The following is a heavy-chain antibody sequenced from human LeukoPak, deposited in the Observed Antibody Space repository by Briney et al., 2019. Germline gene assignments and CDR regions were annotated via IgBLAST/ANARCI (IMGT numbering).Heavy chain of an antibody. V-gene: IGHV1-24*01. D-gene: IGHD5-12*01. J-gene: IGHJ4*02. Sequence: ASVKVSCKVSGYTLTELSMHWVRQAPGKGLEWMVGFDPEDGETIYAQKFQGRVTMTEDTSTDTAYMELSSLRSEDTAVYYCATRPGYSGYVHYFDYWGQGTLVTVSS. CDR3: ATRPGYSGYVHYFDY. CDR2: FDPEDGET. CDR1: GYTLTELS.